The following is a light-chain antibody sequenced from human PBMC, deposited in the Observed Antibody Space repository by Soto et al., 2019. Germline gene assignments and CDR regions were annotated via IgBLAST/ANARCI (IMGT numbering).Light chain of an antibody. J-gene: IGKJ4*01. Sequence: EVVLTQSPAILSSSPGERVTLSCRASQSVATYLAWYQQRPGQPPRLLIHDSVNRATGIPARFSGSGSGTDFTLTISSLEPEDFAVYYCQQRTIWPLTFGGGTKVEIK. CDR3: QQRTIWPLT. V-gene: IGKV3-11*01. CDR1: QSVATY. CDR2: DSV.